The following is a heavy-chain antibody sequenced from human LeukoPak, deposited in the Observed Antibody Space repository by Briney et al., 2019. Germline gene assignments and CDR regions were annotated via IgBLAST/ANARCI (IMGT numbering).Heavy chain of an antibody. J-gene: IGHJ5*02. D-gene: IGHD4-17*01. CDR3: ARGRRGDYVTWFDP. CDR2: ISTYNGNT. Sequence: ASVKVSCKASGYTFISYGISWVRQAPGQGLEWMGWISTYNGNTNFPQKFQDRIIMTTDTSTSTAYMEPRSLRSDDTAMYYCARGRRGDYVTWFDPWGQGTLVTVSS. V-gene: IGHV1-18*01. CDR1: GYTFISYG.